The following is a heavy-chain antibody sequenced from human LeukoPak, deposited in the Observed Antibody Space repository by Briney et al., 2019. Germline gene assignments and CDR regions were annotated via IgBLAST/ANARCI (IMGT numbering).Heavy chain of an antibody. CDR3: ARDPEACWELTSFDY. CDR1: GYTFTSYY. CDR2: INPSGGST. D-gene: IGHD1-26*01. V-gene: IGHV1-46*01. J-gene: IGHJ4*02. Sequence: ASVKVSCKASGYTFTSYYMHWVRQAPGQGLEWMGIINPSGGSTSYAQKFQGRVTMTRDTSTSTVYMELSSLRSEDTAVYYCARDPEACWELTSFDYWGQGTLVTVSS.